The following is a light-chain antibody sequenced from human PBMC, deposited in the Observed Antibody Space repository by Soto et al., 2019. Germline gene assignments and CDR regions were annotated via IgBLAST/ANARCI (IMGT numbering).Light chain of an antibody. CDR3: QQVNSFPSA. CDR1: QGISRY. CDR2: AAS. J-gene: IGKJ5*01. V-gene: IGKV1-9*01. Sequence: IQLTQSPSSLSASGGDRVTITCRASQGISRYLAWYQQKPGKAPKLLIYAASTLQTGVPSRFSGGGSGTDFTLALSSLQPEDFATYSCQQVNSFPSAFGQGTRLETK.